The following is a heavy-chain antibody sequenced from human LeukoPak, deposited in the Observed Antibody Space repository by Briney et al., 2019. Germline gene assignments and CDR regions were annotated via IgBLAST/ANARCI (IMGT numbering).Heavy chain of an antibody. Sequence: SETLSLTCTVSGGSITSSSYYWGWIRQPPGKGLEWIGSIYYSGSTYHNPSLKSRVTISVDTSKNQFSLKLSSVTAPDTAVYYCARDGYNPIDYWGQGTLVTVSS. V-gene: IGHV4-39*02. CDR1: GGSITSSSYY. D-gene: IGHD5-24*01. J-gene: IGHJ4*02. CDR3: ARDGYNPIDY. CDR2: IYYSGST.